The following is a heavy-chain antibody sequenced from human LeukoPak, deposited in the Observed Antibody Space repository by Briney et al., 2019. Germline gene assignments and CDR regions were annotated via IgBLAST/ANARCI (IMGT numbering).Heavy chain of an antibody. CDR1: GGSISIYY. J-gene: IGHJ4*02. Sequence: SETLSLTCTVSGGSISIYYWSWIRQPPGKGLEWIGYINYSGSTNYNPSLKSRVTISVDTSKNQFSLKLSSVTAADTAIYYCARDGRAGSLFAYWGQGTLVTVSS. CDR2: INYSGST. V-gene: IGHV4-59*01. D-gene: IGHD6-19*01. CDR3: ARDGRAGSLFAY.